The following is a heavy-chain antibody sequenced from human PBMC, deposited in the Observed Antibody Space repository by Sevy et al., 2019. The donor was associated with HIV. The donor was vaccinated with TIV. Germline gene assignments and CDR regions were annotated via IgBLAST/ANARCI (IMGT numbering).Heavy chain of an antibody. CDR1: GDTFMSYA. CDR2: IMPMFGST. D-gene: IGHD1-26*01. J-gene: IGHJ5*01. Sequence: ASVKVSCKASGDTFMSYAINWVRQAPGQGLEWMGGIMPMFGSTNYAQMFQGTVTITADESPRTAYMELSSLRSEDTAVYYCARTPYSTWGSPSHWFDSWGQGTLVTVSS. CDR3: ARTPYSTWGSPSHWFDS. V-gene: IGHV1-69*13.